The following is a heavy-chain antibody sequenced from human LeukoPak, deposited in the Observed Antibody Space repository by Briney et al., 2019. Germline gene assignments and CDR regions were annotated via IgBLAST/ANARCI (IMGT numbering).Heavy chain of an antibody. CDR2: IIPIFGTA. V-gene: IGHV1-69*13. D-gene: IGHD6-13*01. CDR3: AGGAQDNSSWYLPFDP. J-gene: IGHJ5*02. Sequence: SVKVSCKASGGTFSSYAISWVRQAPGQGLEWMGGIIPIFGTANYAQKFQGRVTITADESTSTAYMELSSLRSEDTAVYYCAGGAQDNSSWYLPFDPWGQGTLVTVSS. CDR1: GGTFSSYA.